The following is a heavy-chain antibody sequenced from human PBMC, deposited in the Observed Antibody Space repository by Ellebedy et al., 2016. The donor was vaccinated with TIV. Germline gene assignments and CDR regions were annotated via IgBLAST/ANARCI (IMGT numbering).Heavy chain of an antibody. CDR2: INPSGGST. CDR3: ARVRFQTSSWFDN. Sequence: ASVKVSCKASGYPFTNFYMHWVRQAPGQGLEWMGIINPSGGSTSYAQKFLGRVTMTRDTSTSTVYMELSSLRSEDTAVYYCARVRFQTSSWFDNWGQGTLVTVSS. J-gene: IGHJ4*02. V-gene: IGHV1-46*01. D-gene: IGHD6-13*01. CDR1: GYPFTNFY.